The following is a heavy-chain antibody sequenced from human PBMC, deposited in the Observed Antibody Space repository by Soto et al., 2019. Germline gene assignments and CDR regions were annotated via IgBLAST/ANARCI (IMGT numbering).Heavy chain of an antibody. CDR3: ARDLPPVDY. CDR2: ISAYNGNT. V-gene: IGHV1-18*01. CDR1: GYTFSSYH. Sequence: QIQLVQSGAEVKKPGASVKVSCKASGYTFSSYHITWVRQAPGQGLEWMGWISAYNGNTNYAQNLQGRATMTTDPSTSKASMELRSLRSDDTAVYYCARDLPPVDYWGQGTLVTVSS. J-gene: IGHJ4*02.